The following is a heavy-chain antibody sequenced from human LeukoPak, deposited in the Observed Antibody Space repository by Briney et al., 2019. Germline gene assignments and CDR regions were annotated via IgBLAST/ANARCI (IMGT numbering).Heavy chain of an antibody. D-gene: IGHD6-25*01. CDR2: IRYDGSNK. CDR1: GFTFSSYG. V-gene: IGHV3-30*02. J-gene: IGHJ6*03. Sequence: GGSLRLSCAASGFTFSSYGMHWVRQAPGKGLEWVAFIRYDGSNKYYADSVKGRFTISRDNSKNTLYLQMNSLRAEDTAVYYCAKYSSGFVVNYYYMDVWGKGTTVTVSS. CDR3: AKYSSGFVVNYYYMDV.